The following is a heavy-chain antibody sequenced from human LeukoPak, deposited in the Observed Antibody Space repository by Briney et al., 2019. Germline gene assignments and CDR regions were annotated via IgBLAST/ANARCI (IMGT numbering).Heavy chain of an antibody. D-gene: IGHD2-15*01. CDR3: ARAVGGTSEGFDY. CDR2: INAYNGNT. J-gene: IGHJ4*02. Sequence: ASVKVSRKAAGYTFTSYGISWVRQAPGQEREGVGWINAYNGNTNYAQKLQGRVTIITDTSTSTDYMELRSLRSDVAAVYYSARAVGGTSEGFDYWGQGTLVTVSS. CDR1: GYTFTSYG. V-gene: IGHV1-18*01.